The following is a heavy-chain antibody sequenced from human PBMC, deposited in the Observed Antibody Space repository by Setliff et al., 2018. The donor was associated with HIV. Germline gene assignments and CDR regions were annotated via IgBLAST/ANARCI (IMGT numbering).Heavy chain of an antibody. CDR1: GGTFSASG. V-gene: IGHV1-69*13. J-gene: IGHJ6*02. Sequence: SVQVSCKASGGTFSASGFSWVRQAPGQGLEWMGGIIPAFGTADYAQKFQGRVTITADASTSTAYMELISLRSEDTAVYYCARGEGSGWDTVEENYYNLDVWGPGTTVTVSS. CDR3: ARGEGSGWDTVEENYYNLDV. CDR2: IIPAFGTA. D-gene: IGHD6-19*01.